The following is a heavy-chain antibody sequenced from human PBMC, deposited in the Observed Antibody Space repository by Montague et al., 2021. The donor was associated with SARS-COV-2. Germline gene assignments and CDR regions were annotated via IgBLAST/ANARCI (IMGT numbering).Heavy chain of an antibody. J-gene: IGHJ4*02. Sequence: SETLSLTCTVSGASINSSSYYWGWIRQPPGKGLEWIGFMYYSGSTYYNPTLKSRVTISVDTSKNQFSLKLSSVTAADTAVYYYATLPSSITIIVVVQEYYFDDWGQGTLVTVSS. CDR2: MYYSGST. D-gene: IGHD3-3*01. CDR1: GASINSSSYY. CDR3: ATLPSSITIIVVVQEYYFDD. V-gene: IGHV4-39*01.